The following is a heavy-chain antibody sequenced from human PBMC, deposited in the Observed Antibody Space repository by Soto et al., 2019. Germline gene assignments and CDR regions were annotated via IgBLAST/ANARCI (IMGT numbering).Heavy chain of an antibody. Sequence: GESLKISCKGSGYSFTSYWIGWVRQMPGKGLEWMGIIYPGDSDTRYSPSFQGQVTISADKSISTAYLQWSSLKASDTAMYYCARHLPFRGYSYEYYFDYWGQGTLVTVSS. D-gene: IGHD5-18*01. V-gene: IGHV5-51*01. CDR2: IYPGDSDT. CDR1: GYSFTSYW. J-gene: IGHJ4*02. CDR3: ARHLPFRGYSYEYYFDY.